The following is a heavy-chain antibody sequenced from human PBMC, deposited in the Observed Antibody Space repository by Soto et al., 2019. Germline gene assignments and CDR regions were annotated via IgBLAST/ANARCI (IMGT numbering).Heavy chain of an antibody. V-gene: IGHV3-23*01. Sequence: EVQLLDSGGGLVQPGGSLRLSCAASGFTFSIYGMSWVRQAPGKGLEWVSGINAGGDSTYFADSVKGRFTISRDNSKNTVYLQMNSRTADDTALYYCAKCSGGSCYNAFDMWGQGTMVTVSS. CDR3: AKCSGGSCYNAFDM. D-gene: IGHD2-15*01. CDR2: INAGGDST. CDR1: GFTFSIYG. J-gene: IGHJ3*02.